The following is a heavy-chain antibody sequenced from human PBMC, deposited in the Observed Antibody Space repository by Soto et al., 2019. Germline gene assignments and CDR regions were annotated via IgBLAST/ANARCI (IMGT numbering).Heavy chain of an antibody. D-gene: IGHD3-10*01. CDR2: IIPLFGTT. Sequence: QGQVVQSGVEVRRPGSSVKVSCKASGDTFKNCVISWVRQAPGQGLEWMGGIIPLFGTTDFAQRFQGRLTITTDESTTTAYVELSRLRSEDTATYYCAAELGFGKLSVVWGQGTTVIVSS. J-gene: IGHJ6*02. V-gene: IGHV1-69*01. CDR3: AAELGFGKLSVV. CDR1: GDTFKNCV.